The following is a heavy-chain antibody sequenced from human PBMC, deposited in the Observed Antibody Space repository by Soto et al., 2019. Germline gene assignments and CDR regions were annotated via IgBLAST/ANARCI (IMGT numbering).Heavy chain of an antibody. CDR3: ATFGGQQHLYYYYGMDV. D-gene: IGHD6-13*01. CDR2: IIPIFGTA. J-gene: IGHJ6*02. CDR1: GGTFSSYA. Sequence: GASVKVSCKASGGTFSSYAISWVRQAPGQGLEWMGGIIPIFGTANYAQKFQGRVTITADESTSTAYMELSSLRSEDTAVYYCATFGGQQHLYYYYGMDVWGQGTTVTVSS. V-gene: IGHV1-69*13.